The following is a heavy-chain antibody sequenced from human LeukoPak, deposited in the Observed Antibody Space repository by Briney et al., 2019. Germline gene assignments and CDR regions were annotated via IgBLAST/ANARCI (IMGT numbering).Heavy chain of an antibody. V-gene: IGHV3-15*01. J-gene: IGHJ5*02. CDR1: GLNFYDAW. CDR2: IKSKINGGTV. D-gene: IGHD4-17*01. CDR3: SHWKTYYGDYAT. Sequence: GGSLRLSYVVSGLNFYDAWVSWARQAPGKGLEWIGRIKSKINGGTVDYAAPVEGRFFISRDDSENTVYLQMDSLKTEDTAAYYCSHWKTYYGDYATWGQGTLVTVSS.